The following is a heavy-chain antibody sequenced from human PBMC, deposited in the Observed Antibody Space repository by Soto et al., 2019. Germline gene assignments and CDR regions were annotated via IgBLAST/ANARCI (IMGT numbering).Heavy chain of an antibody. V-gene: IGHV3-23*01. CDR3: AKERYYDILTGYSGFDY. Sequence: PGGSLRLSCAASGFTFSIYAMSWVRQAPGKGLEWVSASSGSGDSTYYADSVKGRFTISRDKSKNMLYLHMNSLRAEDTAVYYCAKERYYDILTGYSGFDYWGQGALVTVSS. CDR1: GFTFSIYA. D-gene: IGHD3-9*01. J-gene: IGHJ4*02. CDR2: SSGSGDST.